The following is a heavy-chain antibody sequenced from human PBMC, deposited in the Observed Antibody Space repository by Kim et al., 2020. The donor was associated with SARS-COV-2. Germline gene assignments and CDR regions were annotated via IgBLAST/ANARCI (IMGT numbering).Heavy chain of an antibody. CDR1: GYTFTSYY. Sequence: ASVKVSCKASGYTFTSYYMHWVRQAPGQGLEWMGIINPSGGSTSYAQKFQGRVTMTRDTSTSTVYMELSSLRSEDTAVYYCAREGGLPTMVQGVIWAFDIWGQGTMVTVSS. CDR2: INPSGGST. J-gene: IGHJ3*02. D-gene: IGHD3-10*01. CDR3: AREGGLPTMVQGVIWAFDI. V-gene: IGHV1-46*01.